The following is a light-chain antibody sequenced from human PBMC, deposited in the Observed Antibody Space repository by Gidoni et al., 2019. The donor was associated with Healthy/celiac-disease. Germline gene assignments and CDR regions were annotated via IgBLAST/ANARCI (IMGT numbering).Light chain of an antibody. J-gene: IGLJ3*02. V-gene: IGLV1-47*01. CDR1: SSNIGSNY. CDR3: AAWDDSLSGSWV. CDR2: RNN. Sequence: QSVLTQPPSASGTPGQRVTISWSGSSSNIGSNYVYWYQQLPGTAPKLLIYRNNQRPSGVPDRFSGSKSGTSASLAISGLRPEDEADYYCAAWDDSLSGSWVFGGGTKLTVL.